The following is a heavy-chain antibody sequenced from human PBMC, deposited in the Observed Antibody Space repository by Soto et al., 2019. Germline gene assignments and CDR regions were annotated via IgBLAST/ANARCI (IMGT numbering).Heavy chain of an antibody. CDR3: ARDPGVSGWYRWFGA. J-gene: IGHJ5*02. D-gene: IGHD6-19*01. Sequence: GGSLRLSCAASGFSVMSYWMSWVGQAQGKGLKWVASIKEDGSEIYYLHSVRGRFSISRGNAQNSLYLQMNSLRDEDTAVYYCARDPGVSGWYRWFGAWGQGNLVTDSS. CDR1: GFSVMSYW. CDR2: IKEDGSEI. V-gene: IGHV3-7*01.